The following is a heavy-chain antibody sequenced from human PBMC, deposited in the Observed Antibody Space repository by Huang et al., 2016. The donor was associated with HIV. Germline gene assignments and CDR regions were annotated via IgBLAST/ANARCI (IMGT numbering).Heavy chain of an antibody. D-gene: IGHD6-6*01. CDR2: INPKRGGT. CDR3: ARDWSFGSSTSPAD. Sequence: QVQLVQSGAEVKNPGASVRVSCKASGYTFTDSNIHWVRQAPGQGLEWMRWINPKRGGTIYAQRFQGRITMTRDTTISTVHMDLRRIQSDDTAVYFCARDWSFGSSTSPADWGQGTLVTVSS. V-gene: IGHV1-2*02. J-gene: IGHJ4*02. CDR1: GYTFTDSN.